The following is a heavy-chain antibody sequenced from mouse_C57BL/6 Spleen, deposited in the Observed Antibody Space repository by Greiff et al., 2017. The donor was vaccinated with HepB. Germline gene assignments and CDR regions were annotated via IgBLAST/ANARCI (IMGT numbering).Heavy chain of an antibody. CDR2: IWRGGST. Sequence: VQLKQSGPGLVQPSQSLSITCTVSGFSLTSYGVHWVRQSPGKGLEWLGVIWRGGSTDYNAAFMSRLSITKDNSKSQVFFKMNSLQADDTAIYYCAKAGYDYEENAMDYWGQGTSVTVSS. CDR1: GFSLTSYG. D-gene: IGHD2-4*01. V-gene: IGHV2-5*01. J-gene: IGHJ4*01. CDR3: AKAGYDYEENAMDY.